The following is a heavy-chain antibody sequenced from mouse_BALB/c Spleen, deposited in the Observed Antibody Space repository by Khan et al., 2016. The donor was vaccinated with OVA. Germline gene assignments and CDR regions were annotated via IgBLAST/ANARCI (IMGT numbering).Heavy chain of an antibody. V-gene: IGHV1S135*01. D-gene: IGHD2-2*01. Sequence: VQLKESGPELMKPGTSVKISCKASGYSFTTYHIHWVIQTHGKSLEWIGYIDPFSGGTTYNQKFKGKATLTVDKSSSTAYIHLSNLTSEDSAVYYCTRHGYVAWFTYWGQGTLVTVSA. J-gene: IGHJ3*01. CDR3: TRHGYVAWFTY. CDR2: IDPFSGGT. CDR1: GYSFTTYH.